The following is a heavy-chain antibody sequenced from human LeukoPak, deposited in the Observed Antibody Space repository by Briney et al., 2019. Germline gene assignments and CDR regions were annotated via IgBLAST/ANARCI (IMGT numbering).Heavy chain of an antibody. CDR1: GVTVSSNY. CDR3: ARGIVGAPAAFDY. Sequence: GGSLRLSCAASGVTVSSNYMSWVRQAPGKGLEWVSVIYSGGSTYYADSVKGRFTISRDNSKNTLYLQMNSLRAEDTAVYYCARGIVGAPAAFDYWGQGTLVTVSS. J-gene: IGHJ4*02. CDR2: IYSGGST. V-gene: IGHV3-53*01. D-gene: IGHD1-26*01.